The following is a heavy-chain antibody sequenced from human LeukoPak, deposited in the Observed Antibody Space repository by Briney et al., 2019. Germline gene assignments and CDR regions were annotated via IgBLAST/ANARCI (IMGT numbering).Heavy chain of an antibody. CDR3: ATDRSSSSAFDY. Sequence: SVKVSCKASGGTFSSYAISWVRRAPGQGLEWMGGIIPIFGTANYAQKFQGRVTITTDESTSTAYMELSSLRSEDTAVYYCATDRSSSSAFDYWGQGTLVTVSS. D-gene: IGHD6-6*01. CDR1: GGTFSSYA. V-gene: IGHV1-69*05. CDR2: IIPIFGTA. J-gene: IGHJ4*02.